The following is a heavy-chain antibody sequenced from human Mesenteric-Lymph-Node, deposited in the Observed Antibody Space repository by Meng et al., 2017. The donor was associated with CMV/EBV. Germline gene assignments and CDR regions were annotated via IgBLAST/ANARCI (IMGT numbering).Heavy chain of an antibody. CDR3: ASSSGYDSFDS. V-gene: IGHV4-30-2*01. CDR2: FYHSGTI. Sequence: CAVSGGSISRGGYSWSWIRQPPGKGLEWIGYFYHSGTIYYNPSLKSRVTISLDKSRNQFSLKLTSVTAADTALYYCASSSGYDSFDSWGQGTLVTVSS. D-gene: IGHD5-12*01. J-gene: IGHJ4*02. CDR1: GGSISRGGYS.